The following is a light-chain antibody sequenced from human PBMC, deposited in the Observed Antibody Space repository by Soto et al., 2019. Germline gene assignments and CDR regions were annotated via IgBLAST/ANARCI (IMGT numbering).Light chain of an antibody. V-gene: IGLV2-14*01. CDR1: SSDVGGYNY. J-gene: IGLJ1*01. Sequence: QSVLTQPASVSGSPGQSITISCTGTSSDVGGYNYVSWYQQHPGKAPKLMIYDVRVRPSGVSNRFSGSKSGNTASLTISGLQAEDGADYYCNSYTSDNTYAFGPGTKFTVL. CDR2: DVR. CDR3: NSYTSDNTYA.